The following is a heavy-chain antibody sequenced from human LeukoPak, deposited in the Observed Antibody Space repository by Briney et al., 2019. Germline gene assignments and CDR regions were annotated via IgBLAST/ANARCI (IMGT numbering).Heavy chain of an antibody. CDR2: ISHDGSNK. D-gene: IGHD3-22*01. Sequence: GRSLRLSCAASGFTFSSYGMHWVRQAPGKGLEWVAVISHDGSNKYYADSVKGRFTISRDNSKNTLYLQMNSLRAEDTAVYYCAKDLEAVTMIVPYWGQGTLVTVSS. CDR3: AKDLEAVTMIVPY. V-gene: IGHV3-30*18. CDR1: GFTFSSYG. J-gene: IGHJ4*02.